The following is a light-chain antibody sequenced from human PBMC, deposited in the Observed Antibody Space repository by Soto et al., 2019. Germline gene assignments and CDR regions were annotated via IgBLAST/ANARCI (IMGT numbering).Light chain of an antibody. CDR3: QQYNNWPALT. CDR1: QSVSSN. Sequence: EIVMAQSPATLSVSPGGRATLSCRASQSVSSNLAWYQQKPGQAPRLLIYGASTRATGIPARFSGSRSGTEFTLTISSLQSEDFAVYYCQQYNNWPALTFGGGTKVEIK. J-gene: IGKJ4*01. CDR2: GAS. V-gene: IGKV3D-15*01.